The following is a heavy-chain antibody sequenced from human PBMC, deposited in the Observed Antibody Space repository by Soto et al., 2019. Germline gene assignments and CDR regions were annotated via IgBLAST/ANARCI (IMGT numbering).Heavy chain of an antibody. CDR1: GFTFSNYG. J-gene: IGHJ6*02. V-gene: IGHV3-30*18. D-gene: IGHD6-6*01. Sequence: PGGSLRLSCAASGFTFSNYGMHWVRQAPGKGLEWVAVISYDGSNKYYADSVKGRFTISRDNSKNTLYLQMNSLRPDDTAVYYCAKDLRIAPRLGASYGKDVWGQGTTVTVSS. CDR2: ISYDGSNK. CDR3: AKDLRIAPRLGASYGKDV.